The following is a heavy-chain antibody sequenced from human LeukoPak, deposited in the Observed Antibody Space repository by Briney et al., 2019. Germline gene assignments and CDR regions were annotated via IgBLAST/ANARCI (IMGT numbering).Heavy chain of an antibody. Sequence: WIRQSPGKGLEWLAVISNDGTIQYYADSVKGRFTISRDNSRNIMNLQTDSLRPEDTALYYCARAMVRGVIPYWGQGTLVTVSS. V-gene: IGHV3-30*04. CDR2: ISNDGTIQ. J-gene: IGHJ4*02. CDR3: ARAMVRGVIPY. D-gene: IGHD3-10*01.